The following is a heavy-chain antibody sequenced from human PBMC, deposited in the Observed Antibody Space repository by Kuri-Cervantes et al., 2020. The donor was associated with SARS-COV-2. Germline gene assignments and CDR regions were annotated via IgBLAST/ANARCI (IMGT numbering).Heavy chain of an antibody. D-gene: IGHD4-17*01. CDR1: GFTFDDYG. J-gene: IGHJ6*03. V-gene: IGHV3-20*01. Sequence: GGSLRLSCAASGFTFDDYGMSWVRQAPGKGLEWVSGINWNGGSTGYADSVKGRFTISRDNAKNSLYLQMNSLRAEDTALYHCATNDYGVSYKDVWGKGTTVTVSS. CDR3: ATNDYGVSYKDV. CDR2: INWNGGST.